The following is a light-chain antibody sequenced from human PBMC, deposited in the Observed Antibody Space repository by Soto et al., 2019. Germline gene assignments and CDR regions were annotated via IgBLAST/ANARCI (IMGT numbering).Light chain of an antibody. CDR1: QNIFTW. J-gene: IGKJ2*03. V-gene: IGKV1-5*03. CDR3: QQYSSYYS. Sequence: DIQMTQSPSTLSASIGDRVTITCRASQNIFTWLAWYQKKPGKAPTLLIYKASNLQSGVPSRFSGSGSGTEFTLTIAGLQLDDFATYYCQQYSSYYSFGQGTKLEIK. CDR2: KAS.